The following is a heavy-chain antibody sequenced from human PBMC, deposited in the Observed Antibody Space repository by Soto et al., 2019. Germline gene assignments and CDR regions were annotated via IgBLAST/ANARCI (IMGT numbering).Heavy chain of an antibody. CDR1: GLTFSSYS. CDR2: ISSSSSTI. V-gene: IGHV3-48*01. CDR3: ARDKAYDYIWGSYRSDPYYFDY. D-gene: IGHD3-16*02. Sequence: GGSLRHSWAASGLTFSSYSMSWVRQAPGKGLEWVSYISSSSSTIYYADSVKGRFTISRDNAKNSLYLQMNSLRAEDTAVYYCARDKAYDYIWGSYRSDPYYFDYWGQGTLVTVSS. J-gene: IGHJ4*02.